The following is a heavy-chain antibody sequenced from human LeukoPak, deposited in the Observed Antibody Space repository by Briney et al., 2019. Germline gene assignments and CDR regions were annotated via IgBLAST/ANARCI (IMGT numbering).Heavy chain of an antibody. CDR2: ICWNRGTI. D-gene: IGHD3-22*01. CDR1: GFTFGGYA. Sequence: GGSLRLSCAASGFTFGGYAMHWVRQAPGKGLEWVSDICWNRGTIDYADSVKGGFTISRDNTKSSLYLQMNSLRAEDTALYYCAKDKYYDSSGYHHHWGEGTLVTVSS. V-gene: IGHV3-9*01. J-gene: IGHJ4*02. CDR3: AKDKYYDSSGYHHH.